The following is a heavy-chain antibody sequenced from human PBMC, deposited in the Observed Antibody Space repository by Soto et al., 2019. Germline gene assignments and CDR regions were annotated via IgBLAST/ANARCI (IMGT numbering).Heavy chain of an antibody. J-gene: IGHJ4*02. V-gene: IGHV4-59*01. CDR3: ARVGGPMGMIYYYDSSGYFDY. Sequence: SETLSLTCTVSGGSISSYYWSWIRQPPGKGLEWIGYIYYSGSTNYNPSLKSRVTISVDTSKNQFSLKLSSVTAADTAVYYCARVGGPMGMIYYYDSSGYFDYWGQGTLVTVSS. CDR1: GGSISSYY. D-gene: IGHD3-22*01. CDR2: IYYSGST.